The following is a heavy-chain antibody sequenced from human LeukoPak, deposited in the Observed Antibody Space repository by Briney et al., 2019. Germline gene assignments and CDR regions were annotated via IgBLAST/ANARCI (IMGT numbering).Heavy chain of an antibody. V-gene: IGHV4-39*01. CDR1: GGSISSDNHN. J-gene: IGHJ4*02. Sequence: PSETLSLTCTFSGGSISSDNHNWGWIRQPPGKGLEWVGSVHYRGNAYYNPSLRSRVAITADTSKNQFSLRLNSVTAADTAVYYCTRLPNGSPGDYWGQGTLVTVSS. CDR3: TRLPNGSPGDY. D-gene: IGHD2-8*01. CDR2: VHYRGNA.